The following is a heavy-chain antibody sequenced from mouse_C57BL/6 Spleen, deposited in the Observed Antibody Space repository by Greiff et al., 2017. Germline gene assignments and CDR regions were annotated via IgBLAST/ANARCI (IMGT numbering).Heavy chain of an antibody. Sequence: VQLQQSGPELVQPGTSVKISCKASGYTFTDYNMNWVKQSNGKSLEWIGVINPNYGTTSYNQKFKGKATLPVDQSSSTAYMQLNSLTSEDSAVYYCARSGYGGYFDYWGQGTTLTVSS. D-gene: IGHD1-1*01. V-gene: IGHV1-39*01. CDR3: ARSGYGGYFDY. CDR1: GYTFTDYN. CDR2: INPNYGTT. J-gene: IGHJ2*01.